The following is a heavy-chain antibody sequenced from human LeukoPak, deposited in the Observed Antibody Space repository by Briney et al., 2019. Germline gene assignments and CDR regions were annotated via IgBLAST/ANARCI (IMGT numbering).Heavy chain of an antibody. CDR2: ISWNSGSM. CDR1: GFTFYDYA. J-gene: IGHJ6*02. V-gene: IGHV3-9*01. CDR3: AKDSSRDYYYYYGMDV. Sequence: GGSLRLSCAASGFTFYDYAMHWVRQAPGKGLEWVSGISWNSGSMGYADSVKGRFTISRDNAKNSLYLQMNSLRAEDTALYYCAKDSSRDYYYYYGMDVWGQGTTVTVSS.